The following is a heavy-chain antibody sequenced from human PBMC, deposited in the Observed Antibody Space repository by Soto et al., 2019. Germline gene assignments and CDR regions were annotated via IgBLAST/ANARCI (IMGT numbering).Heavy chain of an antibody. CDR3: AKGDNDGWYRYFDL. V-gene: IGHV3-23*01. D-gene: IGHD6-19*01. CDR1: GFTFSNYA. J-gene: IGHJ2*01. CDR2: LSGSDGTT. Sequence: EVQLLESGGGLVQPGGSLRLSCAASGFTFSNYAMSWVRQAPGKGLEWVSALSGSDGTTYYADSVKGRFTISRDNSKNTLYLQMNSLRAEDTAVYHCAKGDNDGWYRYFDLWGRGTLVTVSS.